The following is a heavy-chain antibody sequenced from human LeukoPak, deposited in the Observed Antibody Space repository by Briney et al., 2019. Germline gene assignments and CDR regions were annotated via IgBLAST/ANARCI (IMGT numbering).Heavy chain of an antibody. CDR3: ARDRYCGGDCPFYYYYYMDV. CDR1: GFTFSSYS. J-gene: IGHJ6*03. V-gene: IGHV3-21*01. CDR2: ISSSSSYI. D-gene: IGHD2-21*02. Sequence: GGTLRLSCAASGFTFSSYSMNWVRQAPGKGLERVSSISSSSSYIYYADSVKCRFTISIDNAKNSLYLQMNSLRAEDTAVYYCARDRYCGGDCPFYYYYYMDVWGKGTTVTVSS.